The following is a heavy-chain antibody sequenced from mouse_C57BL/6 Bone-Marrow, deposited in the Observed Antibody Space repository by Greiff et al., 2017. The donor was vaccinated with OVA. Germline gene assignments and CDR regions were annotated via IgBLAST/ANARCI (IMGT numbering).Heavy chain of an antibody. J-gene: IGHJ2*01. CDR2: IDPSDSYT. Sequence: QVQLQQPGAELVKPGASVKLSCKASGYTFTSYWMQWVKQRPGQGLEWIGEIDPSDSYTNYNQKFKGKATLTVDTSSSTAYMQLSSLTSEDAAVYYCASYYCSSYVGYWGQGTTLTVSS. CDR3: ASYYCSSYVGY. D-gene: IGHD1-1*01. V-gene: IGHV1-50*01. CDR1: GYTFTSYW.